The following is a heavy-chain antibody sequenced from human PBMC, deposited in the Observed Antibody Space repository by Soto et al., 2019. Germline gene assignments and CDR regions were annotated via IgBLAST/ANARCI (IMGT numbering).Heavy chain of an antibody. Sequence: VGSLRLSCAASGFTFTNYAMTWVRQTPGKGLEWVSGISASGGLKYYADSVRGRFTVSRDNSKNILYLQMDNLRDEDTALYYCAREVGAPSGWLDPWGQGAQVTVSS. V-gene: IGHV3-23*01. D-gene: IGHD1-26*01. J-gene: IGHJ5*02. CDR2: ISASGGLK. CDR1: GFTFTNYA. CDR3: AREVGAPSGWLDP.